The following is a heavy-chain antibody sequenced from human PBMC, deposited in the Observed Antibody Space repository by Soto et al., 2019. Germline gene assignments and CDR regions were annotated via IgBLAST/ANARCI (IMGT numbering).Heavy chain of an antibody. J-gene: IGHJ4*01. Sequence: SETLSLTCAVYGVSFSGYYWSWILQPPGKGLEWIGEINHSGSTNHNPSLKSRVTISVDTSKNQFSLKLSSVTAADTAVYYCARGVGYSYGHTELEDWGQGTRVTVAS. V-gene: IGHV4-34*01. CDR2: INHSGST. D-gene: IGHD5-18*01. CDR3: ARGVGYSYGHTELED. CDR1: GVSFSGYY.